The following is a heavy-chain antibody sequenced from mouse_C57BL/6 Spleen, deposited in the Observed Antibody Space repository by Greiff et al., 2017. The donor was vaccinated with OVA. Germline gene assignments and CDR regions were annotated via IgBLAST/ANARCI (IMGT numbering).Heavy chain of an antibody. J-gene: IGHJ2*01. Sequence: QVQLQQSGAELVRPGASVTLSCKASGYTFTDYEMHWVKQTPVHGLEWIGAIDPETGGTAYNQKFKGKAILTADKSSSTAYMELRSLTSEDSAVYYCTRKRYSNYAFDYWGQGTTLTVSS. CDR2: IDPETGGT. V-gene: IGHV1-15*01. D-gene: IGHD2-5*01. CDR1: GYTFTDYE. CDR3: TRKRYSNYAFDY.